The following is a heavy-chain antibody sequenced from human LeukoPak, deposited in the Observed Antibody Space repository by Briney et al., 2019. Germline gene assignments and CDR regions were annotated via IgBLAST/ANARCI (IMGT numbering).Heavy chain of an antibody. D-gene: IGHD3-10*01. Sequence: GRSLRLSCAASGFTFDDYAMHWVWQAPGKGLEWVSGISWNSGSIGYADSVKGRFTISRDNAKNSLYLQMNSLRAEDTALYYCAKDMRGSGSLGDYWGQGTLVTVSS. J-gene: IGHJ4*02. CDR3: AKDMRGSGSLGDY. V-gene: IGHV3-9*01. CDR2: ISWNSGSI. CDR1: GFTFDDYA.